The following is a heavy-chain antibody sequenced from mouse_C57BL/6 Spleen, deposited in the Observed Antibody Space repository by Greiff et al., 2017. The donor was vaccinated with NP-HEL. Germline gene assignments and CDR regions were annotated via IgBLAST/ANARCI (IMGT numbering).Heavy chain of an antibody. CDR1: GYTFTSYG. Sequence: QVQLKESGAELARPGASVKLSCKASGYTFTSYGISWVKQRTGQGLEWIGEIYPRSGNTYYNEKFKGKATLTADTSSRHAYMGLRSLTSEDSAVYFCARYYYGSSYVHWYFEVWGTGTTVTVSS. CDR3: ARYYYGSSYVHWYFEV. V-gene: IGHV1-81*01. CDR2: IYPRSGNT. J-gene: IGHJ1*03. D-gene: IGHD1-1*01.